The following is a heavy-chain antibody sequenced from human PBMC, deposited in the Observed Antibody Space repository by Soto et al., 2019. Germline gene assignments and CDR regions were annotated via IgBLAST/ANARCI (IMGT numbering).Heavy chain of an antibody. D-gene: IGHD3-16*01. CDR1: GFTFRSYV. CDR2: TSYDGSNK. V-gene: IGHV3-33*05. J-gene: IGHJ1*01. Sequence: QVQLVESGGGVVQPGTSLRLSCVGSGFTFRSYVIHWVRQAPGKGLEWVALTSYDGSNKDYGDSVKGRFTISRDNSRNTVDLQMDSLRREDTALYYCARGGTTGGVDVWGQVTLVSVSS. CDR3: ARGGTTGGVDV.